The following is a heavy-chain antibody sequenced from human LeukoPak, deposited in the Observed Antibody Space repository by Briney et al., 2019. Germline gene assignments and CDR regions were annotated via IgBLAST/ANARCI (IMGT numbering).Heavy chain of an antibody. D-gene: IGHD6-19*01. CDR2: IYYSGSA. J-gene: IGHJ4*02. V-gene: IGHV4-39*01. CDR1: GGSIRSSSYY. Sequence: SETLSLTCTVSGGSIRSSSYYWGWIRQPPGKGLEWIGSIYYSGSAYYNASLKSRGTISVDTSKNQFSLKLNSVTAADTAVYFCARQVVAVAGTGYFDYWGQGTLVTVSS. CDR3: ARQVVAVAGTGYFDY.